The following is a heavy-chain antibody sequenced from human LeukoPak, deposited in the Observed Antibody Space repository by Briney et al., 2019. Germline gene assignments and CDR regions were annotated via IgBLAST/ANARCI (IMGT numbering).Heavy chain of an antibody. J-gene: IGHJ5*02. CDR3: ARDLRYYDWDRLAWFDP. Sequence: PSETLSLTCTVSGGSISSSSYYWGWIRQPPGKGLEWIGSIYYSGSTYYNPSLKSRVTISVDTSKNQFSLKLSSVTAADTAVYYCARDLRYYDWDRLAWFDPWGQGTLVTVSS. D-gene: IGHD3-3*01. CDR1: GGSISSSSYY. CDR2: IYYSGST. V-gene: IGHV4-39*07.